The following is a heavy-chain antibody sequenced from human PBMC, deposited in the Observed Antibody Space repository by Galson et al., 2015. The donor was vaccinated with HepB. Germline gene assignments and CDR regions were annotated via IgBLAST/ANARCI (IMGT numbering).Heavy chain of an antibody. D-gene: IGHD3-10*01. CDR1: GFTFSDYW. CDR3: GRELRSPYGQFDY. J-gene: IGHJ4*02. Sequence: SLRLSCASSGFTFSDYWVGWVRQAPGKGLEWVANIGQGGSAKTYADSVNGRFTISRDDAKSSLYLQMNDLRAEDTAAYYCGRELRSPYGQFDYWGQGILVIVSS. V-gene: IGHV3-7*05. CDR2: IGQGGSAK.